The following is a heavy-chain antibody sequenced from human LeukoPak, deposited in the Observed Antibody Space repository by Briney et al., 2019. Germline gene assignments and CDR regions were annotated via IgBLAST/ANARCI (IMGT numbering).Heavy chain of an antibody. CDR1: GGSFSGYY. V-gene: IGHV4-34*01. Sequence: PSETLSLTCAVYGGSFSGYYWSWIRQPPGKGLEWIGEINHSGSTNYNPSLKSRVTISVDTSKNQFSLKLSSVTAADTAVYYYARGGGYASLYYYYYMDVWGKGTTVTVSS. J-gene: IGHJ6*03. CDR2: INHSGST. CDR3: ARGGGYASLYYYYYMDV. D-gene: IGHD5-12*01.